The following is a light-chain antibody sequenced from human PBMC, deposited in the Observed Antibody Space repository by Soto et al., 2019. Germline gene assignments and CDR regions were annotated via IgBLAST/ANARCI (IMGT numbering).Light chain of an antibody. CDR1: QTISSW. CDR2: DAS. J-gene: IGKJ1*01. V-gene: IGKV1-5*01. Sequence: DLQMTQSPSTLSASVGVRVTFTSRASQTISSWLAWYQQKPGKAPKLLIYDASSLESGVPSRFSGRGSGTQFTLTISSLQPDDFATYYCQPYNSFSGTFGPGTKVDIK. CDR3: QPYNSFSGT.